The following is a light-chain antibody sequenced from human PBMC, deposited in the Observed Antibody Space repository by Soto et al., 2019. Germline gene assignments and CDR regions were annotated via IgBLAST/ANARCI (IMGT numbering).Light chain of an antibody. CDR2: DAT. Sequence: QSALTQPRSVSGSPGQSVTISCTGASGNIGAYNFVSWYQLHPDKAPKVIIYDATKRPSGVPDRFSGSKSGNTASLTISGLQAEDEADYYCSSYTSSSAYVFGTGTKVTVL. CDR1: SGNIGAYNF. V-gene: IGLV2-11*01. CDR3: SSYTSSSAYV. J-gene: IGLJ1*01.